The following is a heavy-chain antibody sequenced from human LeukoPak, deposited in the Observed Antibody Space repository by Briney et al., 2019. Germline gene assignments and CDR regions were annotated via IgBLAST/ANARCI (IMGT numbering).Heavy chain of an antibody. V-gene: IGHV3-53*01. Sequence: GGSLRLSCTASEFTVSRNYMLWVRQAPGKGLEWVSLIFSNGDTHYADSVKGRFTISRDTSKNTVSLQMNSLRVEDTAMYCCTRQLMDYWGQRTMFTLCS. CDR1: EFTVSRNY. CDR3: TRQLMDY. CDR2: IFSNGDT. J-gene: IGHJ4*02. D-gene: IGHD2-2*01.